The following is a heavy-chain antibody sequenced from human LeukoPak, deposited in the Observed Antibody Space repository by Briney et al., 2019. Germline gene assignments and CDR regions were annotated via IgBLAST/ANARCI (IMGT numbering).Heavy chain of an antibody. V-gene: IGHV3-30*03. Sequence: GRSLRLSCAAFGFIFNNYAMHWVRQAPDKGLEWVAGISYDGSNKYYADSVKGRFTISRDNSKNILYLEMSSLRPEDMAVYYCARKGLDYGDDEWFDPWGQGSRVSVSS. CDR2: ISYDGSNK. CDR1: GFIFNNYA. D-gene: IGHD4-17*01. CDR3: ARKGLDYGDDEWFDP. J-gene: IGHJ5*02.